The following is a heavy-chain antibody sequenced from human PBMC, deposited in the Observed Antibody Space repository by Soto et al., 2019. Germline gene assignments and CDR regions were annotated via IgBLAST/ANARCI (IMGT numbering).Heavy chain of an antibody. CDR2: INPSGGGT. V-gene: IGHV1-46*03. J-gene: IGHJ4*02. CDR3: AREPARGYVDY. Sequence: QVQLVQSGAEMKKPGASVKVSCKASGYTFSSYSIHWVRQAPGQGLEWMGIINPSGGGTTYAQKFQGRVTMTRDPSTSTVYMELSSLRSEDTTVYYCAREPARGYVDYWGQGTPVTVSS. CDR1: GYTFSSYS.